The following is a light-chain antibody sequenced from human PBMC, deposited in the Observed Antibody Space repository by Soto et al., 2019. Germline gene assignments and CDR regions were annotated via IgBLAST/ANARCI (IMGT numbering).Light chain of an antibody. CDR1: QSISSW. J-gene: IGKJ1*01. Sequence: DIQITQSPSTLSASVGDRVTITCRASQSISSWLAWYQQKPEKAPKLLIYDASSLESGVPSRFSGSGPGTEFTLTISSLQPDDFATYYCQQYNTYPWTFGQGTKVDIK. CDR2: DAS. V-gene: IGKV1-5*01. CDR3: QQYNTYPWT.